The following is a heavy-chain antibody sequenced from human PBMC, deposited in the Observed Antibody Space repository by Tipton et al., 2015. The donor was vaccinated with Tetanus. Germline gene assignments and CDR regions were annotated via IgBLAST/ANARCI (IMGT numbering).Heavy chain of an antibody. CDR1: GGSVSSGAYC. J-gene: IGHJ5*02. CDR3: ARGGDNLTFQRPTGRWFDP. V-gene: IGHV4-31*03. Sequence: TLSLTCTVSGGSVSSGAYCWSWIRQHPGKGLESIGCISSRGSTYYNPSLTSRVSISVDTSKNQFSLKLTSVTAADTGTYYCARGGDNLTFQRPTGRWFDPWGHGTLVTVSS. CDR2: ISSRGST. D-gene: IGHD1-1*01.